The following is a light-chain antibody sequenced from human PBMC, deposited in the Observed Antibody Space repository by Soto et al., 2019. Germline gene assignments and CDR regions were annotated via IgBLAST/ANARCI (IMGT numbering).Light chain of an antibody. CDR3: SSFTSSTTYV. CDR2: EVS. J-gene: IGLJ1*01. V-gene: IGLV2-18*02. Sequence: QSVLTQPPSVSGSPGQSVAVSCTGTSRDVGSYNRVSWYQQPPGTAPKLIIYEVSNRPSGVPDRFSGSKSGNTASLTISGLQAEDEADYYCSSFTSSTTYVFGTGTKLTVL. CDR1: SRDVGSYNR.